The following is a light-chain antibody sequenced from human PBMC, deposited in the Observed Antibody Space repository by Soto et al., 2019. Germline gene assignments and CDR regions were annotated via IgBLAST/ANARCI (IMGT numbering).Light chain of an antibody. V-gene: IGLV2-8*01. CDR1: SSDVGGYNY. CDR2: EVN. J-gene: IGLJ2*01. Sequence: QSALTQFPSASGSPGQSVTISCTGTSSDVGGYNYVSWYQQHPGKAPKLMIYEVNKRPSGVPDRFSGSKSGNTASLTVSGLQAEDEADYYCNSYAGSNFLVVGGGTKVTVL. CDR3: NSYAGSNFLV.